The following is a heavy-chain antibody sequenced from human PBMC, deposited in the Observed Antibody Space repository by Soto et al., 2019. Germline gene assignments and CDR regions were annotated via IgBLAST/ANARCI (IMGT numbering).Heavy chain of an antibody. CDR1: GYTFTSYY. CDR2: INPSGGST. D-gene: IGHD4-17*01. V-gene: IGHV1-46*01. Sequence: ASVKVSCKASGYTFTSYYMHWVRQAPGQGLEWMGIINPSGGSTSYAQKFQGRVTMTRDTSTRTVYMELSSLRSEDTAVYYCARDITPNGGDYSFDYWGQGTLVTVSS. J-gene: IGHJ4*02. CDR3: ARDITPNGGDYSFDY.